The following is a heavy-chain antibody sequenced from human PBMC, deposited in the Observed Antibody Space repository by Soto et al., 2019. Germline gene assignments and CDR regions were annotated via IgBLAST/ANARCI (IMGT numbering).Heavy chain of an antibody. CDR3: ATDPSSVVDY. CDR1: EFTFSNYA. CDR2: ISYGGGTT. V-gene: IGHV3-23*01. J-gene: IGHJ4*02. Sequence: GGSLRLSCAASEFTFSNYAMSWVRQAPGKGLEWVSAISYGGGTTYYADSVKGRFTISRDNSKNTLYLQMNSLRAEDTAVYYCATDPSSVVDYWGQGTLVTVSS.